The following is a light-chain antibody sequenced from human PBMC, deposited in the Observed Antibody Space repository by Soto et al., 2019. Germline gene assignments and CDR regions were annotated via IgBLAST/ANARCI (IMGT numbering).Light chain of an antibody. CDR2: AAS. V-gene: IGKV1-8*01. CDR3: QQYYSYPPFT. CDR1: QAISSY. J-gene: IGKJ3*01. Sequence: AIRMTQSPSSLSASTGDRVTITCRASQAISSYLAWYQQKPGKAPKLLIYAASTLQSGVPSRFSGSGSGTDFTLTINCLQSEDFATYYCQQYYSYPPFTFGPGTKVDIK.